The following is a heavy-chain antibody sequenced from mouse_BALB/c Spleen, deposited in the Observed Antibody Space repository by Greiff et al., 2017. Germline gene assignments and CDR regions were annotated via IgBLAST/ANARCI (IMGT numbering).Heavy chain of an antibody. V-gene: IGHV8-12*01. Sequence: QVQLKESGPGILQPSQTLSLTCSFSGFSLSTSGMGVSWIRQPSGKGLEWLAHIYWDDDKRYNPSLKSRLTISKDTSRNQVFLKITSVDTADTATYYCARKDDGYFSWFAYWGQGTLVTVSA. CDR3: ARKDDGYFSWFAY. J-gene: IGHJ3*01. CDR2: IYWDDDK. D-gene: IGHD2-3*01. CDR1: GFSLSTSGMG.